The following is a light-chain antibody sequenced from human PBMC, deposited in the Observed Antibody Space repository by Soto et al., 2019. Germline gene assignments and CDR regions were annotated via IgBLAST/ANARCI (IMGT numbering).Light chain of an antibody. J-gene: IGLJ2*01. CDR3: WSYAGSNSVV. Sequence: QSALTQPRSVSGSPGQSVTISCTGTSSDVGGYNYVSWYQHHPGKAPKLVIYDVSKRPSGVPDRFSGSKSGNTASLTISGLQAEDEADYYCWSYAGSNSVVFGEGTKLTVL. V-gene: IGLV2-11*01. CDR1: SSDVGGYNY. CDR2: DVS.